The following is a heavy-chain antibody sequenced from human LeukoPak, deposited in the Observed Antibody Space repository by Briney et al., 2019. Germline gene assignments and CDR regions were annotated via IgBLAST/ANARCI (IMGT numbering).Heavy chain of an antibody. D-gene: IGHD1-26*01. J-gene: IGHJ4*02. Sequence: PGGSLRLSCAASGFTFSSYTMNWVRQAPGKGLEWVSSITSTSSSIYYADSVKGRFTISRDNSKNTLYLQMNSLRAEDTAVYCCAKDSTADSGNYWGQGTLVTVSS. CDR2: ITSTSSSI. V-gene: IGHV3-21*04. CDR1: GFTFSSYT. CDR3: AKDSTADSGNY.